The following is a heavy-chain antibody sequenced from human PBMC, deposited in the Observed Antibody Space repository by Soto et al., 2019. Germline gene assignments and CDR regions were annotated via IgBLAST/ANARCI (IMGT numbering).Heavy chain of an antibody. Sequence: GGSLKISCKGSGYSFINYWIGWVRQMPGKGLEWMGVIYPDASETRYSPSFQGQVTISADKSISTAYLHWSSLKASDTAMYYCARQGGSSWSHNWFDPWGQGTLVTVS. CDR2: IYPDASET. CDR3: ARQGGSSWSHNWFDP. V-gene: IGHV5-51*01. CDR1: GYSFINYW. J-gene: IGHJ5*02. D-gene: IGHD6-13*01.